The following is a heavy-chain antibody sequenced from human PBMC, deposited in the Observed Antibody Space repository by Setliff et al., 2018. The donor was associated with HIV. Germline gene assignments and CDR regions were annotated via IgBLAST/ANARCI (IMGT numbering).Heavy chain of an antibody. D-gene: IGHD3-16*01. CDR3: ARSGIPYWELGEWGWFDP. J-gene: IGHJ5*02. Sequence: ASVKVSCKASGYTFTSYGISWVRQAPGQGLEWMGWISAYNGNTIYAQKFQGRVTMTTDTSTSTAYMEVRSLRLDDTAVYYCARSGIPYWELGEWGWFDPWGQGILVTVSS. CDR1: GYTFTSYG. CDR2: ISAYNGNT. V-gene: IGHV1-18*01.